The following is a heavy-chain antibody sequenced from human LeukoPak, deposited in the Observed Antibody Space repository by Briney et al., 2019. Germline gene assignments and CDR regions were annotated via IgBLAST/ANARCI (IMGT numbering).Heavy chain of an antibody. V-gene: IGHV4-59*01. CDR3: ARARLDSSGRFDY. D-gene: IGHD3-22*01. CDR2: IYYGGST. Sequence: SETLSLACTVSGGSISSYYWSWIRQSPGKGLEWIGYIYYGGSTDYNPSLKSRVTISKDTSKTQFSLRLSSVTAADTAVYYCARARLDSSGRFDYWGQGTLVTVSS. CDR1: GGSISSYY. J-gene: IGHJ4*02.